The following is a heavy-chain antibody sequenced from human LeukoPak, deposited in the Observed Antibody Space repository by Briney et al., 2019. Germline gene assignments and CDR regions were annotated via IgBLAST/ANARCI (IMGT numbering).Heavy chain of an antibody. V-gene: IGHV3-7*03. J-gene: IGHJ4*02. CDR1: GFTFSSYW. CDR3: AGGRGWSSDY. CDR2: IEQDGSEK. D-gene: IGHD6-19*01. Sequence: GGSLRLSCATSGFTFSSYWMNWVRQAPGKGLEWVANIEQDGSEKNYVDSVKGRFTISRDNAKNSLYLQMSSLRAEDTAVYYCAGGRGWSSDYWGQGTLVTASS.